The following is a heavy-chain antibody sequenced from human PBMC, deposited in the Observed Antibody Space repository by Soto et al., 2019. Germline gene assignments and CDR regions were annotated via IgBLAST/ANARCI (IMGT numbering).Heavy chain of an antibody. CDR2: IGTAGDT. CDR3: ARGVRYYDFRSGYYRPFFDY. V-gene: IGHV3-13*01. Sequence: EVQLVESGGGLVQPGGSLRLSCAASGFTFSSYDMHWVRQATGKGLEWVSAIGTAGDTYYPGSVKGRFTISRENAKNSLYLQMNSLRAEDTAVYYCARGVRYYDFRSGYYRPFFDYWCHGTLVTVSS. D-gene: IGHD3-3*01. J-gene: IGHJ4*01. CDR1: GFTFSSYD.